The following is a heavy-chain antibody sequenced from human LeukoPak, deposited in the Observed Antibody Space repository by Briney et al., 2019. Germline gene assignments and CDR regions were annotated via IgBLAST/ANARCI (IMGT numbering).Heavy chain of an antibody. CDR3: ATTSIAARRADFDY. CDR2: INSNSGGI. CDR1: GYTFTDYY. Sequence: ASVKVSCKTSGYTFTDYYIHWMRQAPGQGLEWMGWINSNSGGISYAQKFQGRVTLTRDTPARTVFMELNRLTSDDTAVYYCATTSIAARRADFDYWGQGTAVTVSS. V-gene: IGHV1-2*02. D-gene: IGHD6-6*01. J-gene: IGHJ4*02.